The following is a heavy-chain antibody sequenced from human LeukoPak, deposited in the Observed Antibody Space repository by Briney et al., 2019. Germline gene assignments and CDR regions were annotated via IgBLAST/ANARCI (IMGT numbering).Heavy chain of an antibody. CDR3: AKISSSSWNYYGMDV. CDR2: ISGSGGST. CDR1: GFTFSSYA. D-gene: IGHD6-13*01. V-gene: IGHV3-23*01. J-gene: IGHJ6*02. Sequence: GGSLRLSCAASGFTFSSYAMSWVRQAPGKGLEWVSAISGSGGSTYYADSVKGRFTISRDNSKNTLYLQMNSLRAEDTAVYYCAKISSSSWNYYGMDVWGQGTTVTVSS.